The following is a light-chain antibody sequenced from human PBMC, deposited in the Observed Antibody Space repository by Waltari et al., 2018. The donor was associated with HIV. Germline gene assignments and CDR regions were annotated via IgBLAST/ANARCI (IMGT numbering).Light chain of an antibody. Sequence: QSALTQPPSASGSPGQSVTISCTGTTSDIGGYNYVSWYQQHPGEAPRLIIYDVTKRPSGVPDGFSGSKSGNTASLTVSGLQAEDEAEYYCNSYAGSSKSYVFGTGTKVTVL. CDR2: DVT. J-gene: IGLJ1*01. CDR1: TSDIGGYNY. V-gene: IGLV2-8*01. CDR3: NSYAGSSKSYV.